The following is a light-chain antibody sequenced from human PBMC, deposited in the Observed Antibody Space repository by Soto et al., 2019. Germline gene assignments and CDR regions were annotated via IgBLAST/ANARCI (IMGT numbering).Light chain of an antibody. CDR1: SSDVGGYNY. Sequence: QSALTQPACVSGSPGQSITISCTGTSSDVGGYNYVSWYQQHPGKAPKLMIYDVSDRPSGVSNRFSGSKSGNTASLTISGLQSEDEADYYCSSYTSGSTVIFGGGTKVTVL. CDR3: SSYTSGSTVI. J-gene: IGLJ2*01. V-gene: IGLV2-14*01. CDR2: DVS.